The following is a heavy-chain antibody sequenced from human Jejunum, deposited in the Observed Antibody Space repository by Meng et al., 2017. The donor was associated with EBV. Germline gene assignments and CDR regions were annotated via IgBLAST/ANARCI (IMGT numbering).Heavy chain of an antibody. Sequence: VQRVQSGAEVKKPGASVKVSCKASGYTFTSYGISWVRQAPGQGLEWMAWISAYNGKTNYAQNLQGRVTLTTDTSTTTTYMELRSLRSDDTAVYYCARDGPDYGNYINFDYWGQGTLVTVSS. CDR1: GYTFTSYG. V-gene: IGHV1-18*01. CDR3: ARDGPDYGNYINFDY. J-gene: IGHJ4*02. D-gene: IGHD4-11*01. CDR2: ISAYNGKT.